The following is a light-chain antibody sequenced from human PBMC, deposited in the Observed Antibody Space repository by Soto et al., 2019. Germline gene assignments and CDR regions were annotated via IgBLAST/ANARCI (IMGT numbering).Light chain of an antibody. CDR2: GAS. CDR1: QSVSSNS. J-gene: IGKJ1*01. V-gene: IGKV3-20*01. CDR3: QQYDSSPKT. Sequence: EIVLTQSPGTLSVSPGERATLSCRASQSVSSNSLAWYQQKPGQAPRLLIYGASSRATGIPDRFSGSGSGTDFTLTISRLEPEDLAVYYCQQYDSSPKTFGQGTKGDIK.